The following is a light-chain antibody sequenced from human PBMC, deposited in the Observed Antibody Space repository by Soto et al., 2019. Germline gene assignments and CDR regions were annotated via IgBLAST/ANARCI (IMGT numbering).Light chain of an antibody. CDR1: STDFVSYNR. CDR2: EVS. Sequence: HSALTQPPSVSVSRVQSVTISCTGTSTDFVSYNRVSWYQQPPGTAPKLMIYEVSKRPSGVPDRFSGSKSGNTASLTISGLQAADEADYYCSLYTSENAYVFGTGTKVTVL. J-gene: IGLJ1*01. CDR3: SLYTSENAYV. V-gene: IGLV2-18*01.